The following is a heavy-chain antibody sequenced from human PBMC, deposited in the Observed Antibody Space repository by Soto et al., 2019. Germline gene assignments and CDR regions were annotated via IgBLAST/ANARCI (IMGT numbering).Heavy chain of an antibody. V-gene: IGHV4-31*01. CDR2: FYYSGST. Sequence: QVQLQESGQGLVNPSQTLSLTCTVSAGSISSGGYYWRWIRQHPGKGQEWIGYFYYSGSTYYKPSLKSQVTISVAMSKIQFSLKLSSETAADTAVYYCASTYCGGDCSSPRVFGSFDLWGRGPLVTVSS. CDR1: AGSISSGGYY. D-gene: IGHD2-21*02. CDR3: ASTYCGGDCSSPRVFGSFDL. J-gene: IGHJ2*01.